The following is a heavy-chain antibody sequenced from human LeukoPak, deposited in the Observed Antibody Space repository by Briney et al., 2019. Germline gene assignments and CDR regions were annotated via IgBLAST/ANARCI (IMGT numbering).Heavy chain of an antibody. Sequence: GASVKVSCKASGGTFSSYAISWVRQAPGQGLEWMGGIIPIFGTANYAQKFQGRVTITADESTSTAYMELSSLRPEDTAVYYCARDKQQLDAFDIWGQGTMVTVSS. J-gene: IGHJ3*02. CDR2: IIPIFGTA. CDR3: ARDKQQLDAFDI. V-gene: IGHV1-69*13. D-gene: IGHD6-13*01. CDR1: GGTFSSYA.